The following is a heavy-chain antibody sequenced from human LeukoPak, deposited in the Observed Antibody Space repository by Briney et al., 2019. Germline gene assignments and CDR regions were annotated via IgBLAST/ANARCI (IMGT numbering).Heavy chain of an antibody. J-gene: IGHJ4*02. CDR3: ARKINYYLDF. Sequence: GRSLRLSWAASRXTFSTYGVHWVRQTPGKGLEWVAVIWYDGSNKYYADSVRGRFNISRDNSKNTLYLQMNSLRVEDTAMYYCARKINYYLDFWGQGTLVTVSS. V-gene: IGHV3-33*01. CDR1: RXTFSTYG. D-gene: IGHD1-1*01. CDR2: IWYDGSNK.